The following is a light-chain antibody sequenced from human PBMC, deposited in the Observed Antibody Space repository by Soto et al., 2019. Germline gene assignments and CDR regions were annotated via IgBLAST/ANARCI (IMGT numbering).Light chain of an antibody. CDR3: QQYGSSSWT. CDR1: QSVSSSY. J-gene: IGKJ1*01. CDR2: GAS. V-gene: IGKV3-20*01. Sequence: EIVLTQSPGTLSLSPGERATLSCRASQSVSSSYFAWYQQRFGQAPRLLIYGASSRATGIPDRFSGSGSGTDFTLTISRVEPEDFAVYYCQQYGSSSWTFGRGTKVEIK.